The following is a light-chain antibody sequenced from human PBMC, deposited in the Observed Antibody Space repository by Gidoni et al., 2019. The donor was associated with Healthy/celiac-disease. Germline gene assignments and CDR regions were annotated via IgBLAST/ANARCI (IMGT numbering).Light chain of an antibody. CDR1: SLRSYY. CDR3: NSRDSSSNHSP. Sequence: SSELTQDPAVSVALGQTVRITCQGDSLRSYYASWYQQKPGQAPVLVIYGKNNRPSGIPDRFSGSSSGNTASLTITGAQAEDEADYYCNSRDSSSNHSPFGGGTKLTVL. J-gene: IGLJ2*01. V-gene: IGLV3-19*01. CDR2: GKN.